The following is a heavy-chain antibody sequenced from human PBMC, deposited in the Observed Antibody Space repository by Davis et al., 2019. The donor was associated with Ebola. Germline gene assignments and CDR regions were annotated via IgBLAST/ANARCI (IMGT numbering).Heavy chain of an antibody. J-gene: IGHJ4*02. Sequence: GGSLRLSCAASGFTFSSYGMHWVRQAPGKGLEWVAVISYDGTNNYYADSVKGRLTISRDNSKNTLYLQMNGLRAEDTAVYYCAKSLSDSDDYWGQGTLVTVSS. CDR1: GFTFSSYG. D-gene: IGHD4/OR15-4a*01. V-gene: IGHV3-30*18. CDR2: ISYDGTNN. CDR3: AKSLSDSDDY.